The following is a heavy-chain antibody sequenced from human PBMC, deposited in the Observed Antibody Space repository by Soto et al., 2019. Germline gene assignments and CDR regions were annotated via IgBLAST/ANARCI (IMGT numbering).Heavy chain of an antibody. J-gene: IGHJ4*02. Sequence: SETLSLTCTVSGGSISSSSYYWGWIRQPPGKGLEWIGSIYYSGSTYYNPSLKSRVTISVDTSKNQFSLKLSSVTAADTAVYYCARYGGYYDSSGYYTFDYWGQGTLVTVSS. CDR2: IYYSGST. V-gene: IGHV4-39*01. CDR1: GGSISSSSYY. D-gene: IGHD3-22*01. CDR3: ARYGGYYDSSGYYTFDY.